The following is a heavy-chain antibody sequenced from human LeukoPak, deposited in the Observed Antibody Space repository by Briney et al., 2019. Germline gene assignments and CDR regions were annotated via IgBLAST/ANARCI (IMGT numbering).Heavy chain of an antibody. D-gene: IGHD1-26*01. J-gene: IGHJ4*02. V-gene: IGHV3-30-3*01. Sequence: PGGSLRLSCAASGFTFSSYAMHWVRQAPGKGLEWVAVISYDGSNKYYADSVKGRFTISRDNSKNTLYLQMNSLRAEDTAVYYCAKAEWEPTGEDYWGQGTLVTVSS. CDR3: AKAEWEPTGEDY. CDR2: ISYDGSNK. CDR1: GFTFSSYA.